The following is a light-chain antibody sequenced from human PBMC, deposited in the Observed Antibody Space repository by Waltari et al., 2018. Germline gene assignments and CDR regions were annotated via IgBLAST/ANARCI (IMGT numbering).Light chain of an antibody. J-gene: IGKJ1*01. V-gene: IGKV3-15*01. CDR1: HSVYRS. CDR3: QEYSAGRPWT. Sequence: VLTQSPVSLSVSPGEGVTLSCRASHSVYRSLAWYQQKPGQGPRLLIYGASTRATGVPTRFIGGGSGTEFTLNIDSLQSEDSAVYFCQEYSAGRPWTFGQGTKVEVK. CDR2: GAS.